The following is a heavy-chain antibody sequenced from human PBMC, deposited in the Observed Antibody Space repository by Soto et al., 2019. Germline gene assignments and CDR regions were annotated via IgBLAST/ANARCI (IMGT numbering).Heavy chain of an antibody. Sequence: PSETLSLTCTVSGGSITSDGYHWTWIRHPPGNGLEWIGFIYYSGSYYNPSLKSRVTLSVDTSKNQFSLKLSSVTAADTAVYYCARDLAYCASGSCYTKWGSWGQGT. CDR2: IYYSGS. D-gene: IGHD2-15*01. J-gene: IGHJ5*02. CDR3: ARDLAYCASGSCYTKWGS. CDR1: GGSITSDGYH. V-gene: IGHV4-30-4*01.